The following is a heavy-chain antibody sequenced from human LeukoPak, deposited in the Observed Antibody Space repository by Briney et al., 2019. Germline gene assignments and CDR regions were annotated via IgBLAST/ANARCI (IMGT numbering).Heavy chain of an antibody. CDR3: ARVVAVAYWFDP. CDR1: GGSISSYY. Sequence: SETLSLTCTVSGGSISSYYWSWIRQPPGKGLEWIGYIYYSGSTNYNPSLKSRVTISVDTSKNQFSLKLSSVTAADTAVYYCARVVAVAYWFDPWGQGTLVTVSS. CDR2: IYYSGST. V-gene: IGHV4-59*12. D-gene: IGHD6-19*01. J-gene: IGHJ5*02.